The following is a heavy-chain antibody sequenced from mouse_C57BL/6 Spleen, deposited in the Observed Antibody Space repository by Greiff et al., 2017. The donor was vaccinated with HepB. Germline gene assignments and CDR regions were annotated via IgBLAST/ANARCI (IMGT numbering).Heavy chain of an antibody. Sequence: EVKLVESEGGLVQPGSSMKLSCTASGFTFSDYYMAWVRQVPEKGLEWVANINYDGSSTYYLDSLKSRFIISRDNAKNILYMKMSSLKSEDTATYYCARGNSRRWYFDVWGTGTTVTVSS. CDR1: GFTFSDYY. CDR2: INYDGSST. J-gene: IGHJ1*03. V-gene: IGHV5-16*01. CDR3: ARGNSRRWYFDV.